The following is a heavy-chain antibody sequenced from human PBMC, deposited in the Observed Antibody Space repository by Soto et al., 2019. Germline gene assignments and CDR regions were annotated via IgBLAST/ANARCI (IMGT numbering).Heavy chain of an antibody. Sequence: QVQLVQSGAEVKKPGSSVKVSCKASGGSFSSFAITWVRQAPGQGLEWMGGITVLFGTANYAQNFQSRVTITADEPTSTAYMELSTLRSEDTAVYYCARTACESISCSHYFNYGMDVWGQGTTVIVSS. CDR3: ARTACESISCSHYFNYGMDV. CDR1: GGSFSSFA. J-gene: IGHJ6*02. V-gene: IGHV1-69*01. CDR2: ITVLFGTA. D-gene: IGHD2-2*01.